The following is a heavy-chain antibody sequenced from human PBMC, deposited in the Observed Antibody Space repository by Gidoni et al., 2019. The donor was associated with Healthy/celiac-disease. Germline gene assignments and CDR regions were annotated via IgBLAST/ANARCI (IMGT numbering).Heavy chain of an antibody. CDR1: GGSISSSSYY. Sequence: QLQLQESGPGLVKPSETLSLTCTVSGGSISSSSYYWGWIRQPPGKGLEWIGSIYYSGSTYYNPSLKSRVTISVDTSKNQFSLKLSSVTAADTAVYYCARQVLLWFGELWTFDYWGQGTLVTVSS. J-gene: IGHJ4*02. CDR2: IYYSGST. CDR3: ARQVLLWFGELWTFDY. V-gene: IGHV4-39*01. D-gene: IGHD3-10*01.